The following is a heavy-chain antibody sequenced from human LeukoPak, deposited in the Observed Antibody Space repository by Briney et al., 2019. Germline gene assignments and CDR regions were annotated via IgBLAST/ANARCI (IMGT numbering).Heavy chain of an antibody. V-gene: IGHV3-43D*04. J-gene: IGHJ6*04. D-gene: IGHD5-12*01. Sequence: PGGSLRLSCAASGFTFDDYAMHWVRQAPGKGLEWVSLICLDGGSTYYADSVKGRFTISRDNSRHTLYLQMHSLGAEDTALYYCAKDKEYSGFGPILSGYYYGMDVWGKGTTVTVSS. CDR2: ICLDGGST. CDR3: AKDKEYSGFGPILSGYYYGMDV. CDR1: GFTFDDYA.